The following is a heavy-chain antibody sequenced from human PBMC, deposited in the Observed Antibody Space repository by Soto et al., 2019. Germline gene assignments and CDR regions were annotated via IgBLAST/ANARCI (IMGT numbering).Heavy chain of an antibody. J-gene: IGHJ6*03. Sequence: PGGSLRLSCAASGFTFSAFAMTWVRQPPGQGLEWVSTVIYSGTYTFDADSVKGRFTISRDNSKNTLYLQMNSLRAEDTAVYYCASSAPYDFWSGYPTPDYYYYMDVWGKGTTVTVSS. V-gene: IGHV3-23*01. CDR3: ASSAPYDFWSGYPTPDYYYYMDV. D-gene: IGHD3-3*01. CDR2: VIYSGTYT. CDR1: GFTFSAFA.